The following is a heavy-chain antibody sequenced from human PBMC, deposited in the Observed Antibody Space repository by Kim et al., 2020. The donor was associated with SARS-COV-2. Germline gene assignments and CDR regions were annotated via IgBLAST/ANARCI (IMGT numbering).Heavy chain of an antibody. J-gene: IGHJ4*02. CDR1: GGSISSGSYY. D-gene: IGHD4-17*01. Sequence: SETLSLTCTVSGGSISSGSYYWSWIRQPAGKGLEWIGHIYPSGNTYYNPSLKSRVSISVDTSNNQFSLNLNSVTAADPAVYYCARERVYGDPTFDYWGQGTLVTVSS. CDR2: IYPSGNT. CDR3: ARERVYGDPTFDY. V-gene: IGHV4-61*09.